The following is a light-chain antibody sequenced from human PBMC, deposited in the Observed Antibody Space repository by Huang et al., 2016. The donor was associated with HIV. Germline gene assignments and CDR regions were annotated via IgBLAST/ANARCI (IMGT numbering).Light chain of an antibody. Sequence: EIVLTQSPGTLSLSPGERATLSCWASQSVSSYYLTWYQQNPGQAPRLLIDGASSRATVSPDRFSGGGCGTHFILTISRLEPEDFGVYYCQQFGSSVTFGQGTRLEIK. CDR2: GAS. CDR1: QSVSSYY. J-gene: IGKJ5*01. V-gene: IGKV3-20*01. CDR3: QQFGSSVT.